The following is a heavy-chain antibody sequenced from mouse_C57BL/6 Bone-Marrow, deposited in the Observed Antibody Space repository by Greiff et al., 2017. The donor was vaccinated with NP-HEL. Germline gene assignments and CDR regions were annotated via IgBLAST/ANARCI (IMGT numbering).Heavy chain of an antibody. CDR1: GFTFGSEA. CDR2: ISDGGIYT. Sequence: EVNLMESAGCLLKPGGSLILSYAASGFTFGSEAMSCVRQTPDTRLDWVSTISDGGIYTYYPDNVKGRFTISRDNAKINLYLQMSHLKTEDTAMYYCTTIVTTNYFDYWGKGTTLTVSS. D-gene: IGHD2-5*01. V-gene: IGHV5-4*03. J-gene: IGHJ2*01. CDR3: TTIVTTNYFDY.